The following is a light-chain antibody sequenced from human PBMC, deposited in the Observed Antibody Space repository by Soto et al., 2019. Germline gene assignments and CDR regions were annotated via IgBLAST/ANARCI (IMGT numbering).Light chain of an antibody. CDR1: QSVSSSY. CDR2: GAS. V-gene: IGKV3-20*01. Sequence: EIVLTQSPGTLSLSPGERATLSCRASQSVSSSYLAWYQQKPGQAPRLLIYGASSRATGIPDRFSGSGSGKDFTLTISRLEPEDFAVYYCQQYGSSPPFTFGPGTKVDIK. J-gene: IGKJ3*01. CDR3: QQYGSSPPFT.